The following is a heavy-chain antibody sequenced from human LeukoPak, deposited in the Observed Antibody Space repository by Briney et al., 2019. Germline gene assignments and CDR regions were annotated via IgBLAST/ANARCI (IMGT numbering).Heavy chain of an antibody. Sequence: GGSLRLSCAASGFTFSSYSMNWVRQAPGRGLERVSSIRFTGSYIYYADSVKGRFTISRDNSKNTLYLQMNSLRAEDTAVYYCARDLGNSDYDYYYYDMDVWGQGTTVTVSS. CDR2: IRFTGSYI. D-gene: IGHD5-12*01. V-gene: IGHV3-21*01. CDR1: GFTFSSYS. CDR3: ARDLGNSDYDYYYYDMDV. J-gene: IGHJ6*02.